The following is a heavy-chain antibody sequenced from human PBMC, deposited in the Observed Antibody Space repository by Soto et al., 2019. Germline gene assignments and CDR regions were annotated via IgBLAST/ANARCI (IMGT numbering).Heavy chain of an antibody. CDR2: MSGSSSTT. V-gene: IGHV3-23*01. CDR1: GLTFSNYA. J-gene: IGHJ4*02. D-gene: IGHD1-7*01. CDR3: AKNQERELPRVIDF. Sequence: GGSLRLSCATSGLTFSNYAMSWVRQSPGGGLEWVSSMSGSSSTTYYADSVRGRFTISRDRSKNTLYLQMSSLRAEDTALYYCAKNQERELPRVIDFWGQGTLVTVSS.